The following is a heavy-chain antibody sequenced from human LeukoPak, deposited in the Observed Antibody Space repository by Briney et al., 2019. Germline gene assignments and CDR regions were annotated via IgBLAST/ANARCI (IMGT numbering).Heavy chain of an antibody. CDR3: ARGGSYGAY. CDR2: ISSSGSTI. Sequence: QPGGSLRLCCAASGFSFSSYEMNWVRQAPGKGLEWVAYISSSGSTIYYADSVKGRFTISRDNAKNSLYLQMNSLRAEDTAVYYCARGGSYGAYWGQGTLVTVSS. CDR1: GFSFSSYE. J-gene: IGHJ4*02. D-gene: IGHD1-26*01. V-gene: IGHV3-48*03.